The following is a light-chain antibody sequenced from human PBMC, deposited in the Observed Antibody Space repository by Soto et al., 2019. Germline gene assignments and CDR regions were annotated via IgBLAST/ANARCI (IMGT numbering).Light chain of an antibody. V-gene: IGKV1-9*01. Sequence: DIQMTQSPSFLSASVGDRVTISCRASQAMNTYIAWYQQRPGAAPKLLVYGASTLQTGVPSRFSGSESGAVFTLTISSLQPEDFATYYCQQLHSYPITFGQGTRLE. CDR2: GAS. J-gene: IGKJ5*01. CDR3: QQLHSYPIT. CDR1: QAMNTY.